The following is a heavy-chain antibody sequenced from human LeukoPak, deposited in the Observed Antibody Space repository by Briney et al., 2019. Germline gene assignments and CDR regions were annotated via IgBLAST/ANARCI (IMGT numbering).Heavy chain of an antibody. CDR2: ISGSGGST. CDR3: AKEPTTLIMITFGGVIG. V-gene: IGHV3-23*01. Sequence: GGSLRLSCAASGFTFSSYDMHWVRQAPGKGLEWVSAISGSGGSTYYADSVKGRFTISRDNSKNTLYLQMNSLRAEDTAVYYCAKEPTTLIMITFGGVIGWGQGTLVTVSS. CDR1: GFTFSSYD. J-gene: IGHJ4*02. D-gene: IGHD3-16*02.